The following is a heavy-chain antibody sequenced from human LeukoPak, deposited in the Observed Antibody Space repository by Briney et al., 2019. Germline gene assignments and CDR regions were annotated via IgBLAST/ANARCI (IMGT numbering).Heavy chain of an antibody. D-gene: IGHD6-6*01. CDR2: INPNSGGT. V-gene: IGHV1-2*04. J-gene: IGHJ4*02. CDR3: ATGGPYSSSLFDY. Sequence: ASVKVSCKASGYTFTDYYIHWVRQAPGQGLEYMGWINPNSGGTNSAQKFQDWVTMTRDTSISTAYMELSRLRSDDTAVYYCATGGPYSSSLFDYWGQGTLVTVSS. CDR1: GYTFTDYY.